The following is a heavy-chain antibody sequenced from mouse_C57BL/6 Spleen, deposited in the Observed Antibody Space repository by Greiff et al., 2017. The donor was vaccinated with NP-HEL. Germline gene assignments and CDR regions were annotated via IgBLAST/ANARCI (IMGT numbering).Heavy chain of an antibody. Sequence: VQLQQSGAELARPGASVKLSCKASGYTFTSYGISWVKQRTGQGLVWIGEIFPRRGNTYYNEKFKGKATLTADKSSSTAYMELRSLTSEDSAVYFCDYYSNYDFDYWGQGTTLTVSS. CDR1: GYTFTSYG. D-gene: IGHD2-5*01. J-gene: IGHJ2*01. CDR2: IFPRRGNT. V-gene: IGHV1-81*01. CDR3: DYYSNYDFDY.